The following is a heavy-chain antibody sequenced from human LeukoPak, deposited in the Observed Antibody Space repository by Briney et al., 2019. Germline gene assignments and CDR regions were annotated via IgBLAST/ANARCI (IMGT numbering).Heavy chain of an antibody. Sequence: QTGGSLRLSCAASGFTFSSYAMSWVRQAPGKGLEWVSIITDGGDDRVYADSVKGRFTISRDNSKDALYLQMNSLRAEDTAVYYCAKGVGPSAPNGRVFEFWGQGTLVTVSS. CDR2: ITDGGDDR. CDR1: GFTFSSYA. J-gene: IGHJ4*02. CDR3: AKGVGPSAPNGRVFEF. D-gene: IGHD2-2*01. V-gene: IGHV3-23*01.